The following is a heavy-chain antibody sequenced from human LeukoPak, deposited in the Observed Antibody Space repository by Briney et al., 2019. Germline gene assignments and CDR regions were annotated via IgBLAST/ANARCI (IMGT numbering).Heavy chain of an antibody. D-gene: IGHD4-17*01. V-gene: IGHV3-7*01. CDR2: IKQDGSEK. CDR1: GFTFSYA. Sequence: GGSLRLSCAASGFTFSYAMSWVRQAPGKGLEWVANIKQDGSEKYYVDSVKGRFTISRDNAKNSLYLQMNSLRAEDTAVYYCARLTTVTTYYYYYYMDVWGKGTTVTVSS. CDR3: ARLTTVTTYYYYYYMDV. J-gene: IGHJ6*03.